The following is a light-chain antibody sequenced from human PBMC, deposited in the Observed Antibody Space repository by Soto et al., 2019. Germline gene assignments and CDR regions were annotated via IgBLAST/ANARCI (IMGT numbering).Light chain of an antibody. J-gene: IGKJ1*01. CDR1: QSVSSHY. CDR2: GAS. V-gene: IGKV3-20*01. CDR3: KKYGNFWT. Sequence: IVFTHSPVTLSLSPFERATLSFMASQSVSSHYLAWYQQKPGQAPRLLIHGASSRATGIPDRFSGSGSGTDFSLTIRRLEPDDFAVYYCKKYGNFWTCGKGTTVDIK.